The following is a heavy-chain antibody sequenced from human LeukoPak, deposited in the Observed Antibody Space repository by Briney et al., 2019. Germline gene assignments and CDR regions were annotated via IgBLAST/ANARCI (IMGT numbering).Heavy chain of an antibody. CDR3: ARVEGHYYDSSGDYYGMDV. Sequence: PSETLSLTSAVYGGSFSGYYWSWIRQPPGKGLEWIGEINHSGSTNYNPSLKSRVTISVDTSKNQFSLKLSSVTAADTAVYYCARVEGHYYDSSGDYYGMDVWGQGTTVTVSS. CDR2: INHSGST. CDR1: GGSFSGYY. J-gene: IGHJ6*02. V-gene: IGHV4-34*01. D-gene: IGHD3-22*01.